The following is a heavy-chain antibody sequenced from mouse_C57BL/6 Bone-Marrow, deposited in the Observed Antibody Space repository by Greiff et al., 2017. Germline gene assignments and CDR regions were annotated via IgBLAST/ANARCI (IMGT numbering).Heavy chain of an antibody. Sequence: QVQLQQPGAELVRPGSSVKLSCKASGYTFTSYWMDWVKQRPGQGLEWIGNIYPSDSETHYNQKFKDKATLTVDKSSSTAYMQLSSLTSEDSAVYYGATEGVYYDGGSRGGFACWGQGTLVTVAA. CDR2: IYPSDSET. CDR1: GYTFTSYW. CDR3: ATEGVYYDGGSRGGFAC. D-gene: IGHD1-1*01. J-gene: IGHJ3*01. V-gene: IGHV1-61*01.